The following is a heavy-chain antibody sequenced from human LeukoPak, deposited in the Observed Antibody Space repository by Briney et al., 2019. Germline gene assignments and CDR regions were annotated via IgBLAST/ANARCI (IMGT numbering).Heavy chain of an antibody. D-gene: IGHD5-12*01. Sequence: SRGSLRLSCAASGFTFSRYQMTWGRQAPGEGLEWVAKVEQDRDKKYYVDSVEGRFTISRDNAKNSLYLQMNSLRAEDTAVYYCARDPSESGYSGYDGIDYWGQGTLVTVSS. CDR2: VEQDRDKK. CDR3: ARDPSESGYSGYDGIDY. CDR1: GFTFSRYQ. J-gene: IGHJ4*02. V-gene: IGHV3-7*01.